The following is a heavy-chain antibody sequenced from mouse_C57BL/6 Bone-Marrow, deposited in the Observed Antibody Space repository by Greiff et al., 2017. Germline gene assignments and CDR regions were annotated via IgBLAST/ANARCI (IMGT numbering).Heavy chain of an antibody. Sequence: VQLQQPGAELVKPGASVKVSCKASGYTFTSYWMHWVKQRPGQGLEWIGRIHPSDSDTNYNQKFKGKATLTVDKSSSTAYMQLSSLTSEEHAVYYGAMKGSPIYDYGSSYPPWFAYWGQGTLVTVSA. V-gene: IGHV1-74*01. CDR1: GYTFTSYW. D-gene: IGHD1-1*01. CDR3: AMKGSPIYDYGSSYPPWFAY. J-gene: IGHJ3*01. CDR2: IHPSDSDT.